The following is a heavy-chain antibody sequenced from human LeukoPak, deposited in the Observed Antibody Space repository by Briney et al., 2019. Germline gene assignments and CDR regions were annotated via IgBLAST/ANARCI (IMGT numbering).Heavy chain of an antibody. CDR2: ISSSGSTI. D-gene: IGHD4-17*01. CDR3: ASLSVTVTTMNPDY. V-gene: IGHV3-48*03. J-gene: IGHJ4*02. Sequence: GGSLRLSCAASGFTFSSYEMNWVRQAPGKGLEWVSYISSSGSTIYYADSVKGRFTISRDNAKNSLYLQMNSLRAEDTAVYYCASLSVTVTTMNPDYWGQGTLVTVSS. CDR1: GFTFSSYE.